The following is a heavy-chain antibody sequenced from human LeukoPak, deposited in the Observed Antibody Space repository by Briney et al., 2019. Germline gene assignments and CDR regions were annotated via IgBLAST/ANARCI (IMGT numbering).Heavy chain of an antibody. V-gene: IGHV6-1*01. Sequence: SQNLSLTCAISGDSVSSNSVGWNWIRQSPSRGLEWLGRTFYRSKWYNNYAVSVKSRIIINPDTSKNQFSLQLNSVTPEDTAVYYCARGNTMVRGALQSEYFQHWGQGTLVTVSS. D-gene: IGHD3-10*01. CDR1: GDSVSSNSVG. CDR2: TFYRSKWYN. J-gene: IGHJ1*01. CDR3: ARGNTMVRGALQSEYFQH.